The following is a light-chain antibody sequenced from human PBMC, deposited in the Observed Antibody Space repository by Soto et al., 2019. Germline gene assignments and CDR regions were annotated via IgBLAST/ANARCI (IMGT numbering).Light chain of an antibody. V-gene: IGKV1-5*03. Sequence: DIQMTQSPSTLSGSVGDRVTITCRASQTISSWLAWYRQKPVKAPKLLIYKASTLKSGVPSRFSGSGSGTEFTLTISSMQPDDFANYYCQHYNSYSEAFGQGTKVDIK. CDR1: QTISSW. CDR3: QHYNSYSEA. CDR2: KAS. J-gene: IGKJ1*01.